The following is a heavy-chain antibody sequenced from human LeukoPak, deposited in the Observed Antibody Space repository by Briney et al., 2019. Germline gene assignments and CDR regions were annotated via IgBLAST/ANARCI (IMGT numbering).Heavy chain of an antibody. CDR3: ARASPENDFFDY. V-gene: IGHV4-34*01. CDR2: INHSGST. CDR1: GGXFSGYY. J-gene: IGHJ4*02. D-gene: IGHD3-3*01. Sequence: PETLSLTCAVYGGXFSGYYCSWIRQPPGKGLEWIGEINHSGSTNYNPSLKSRVTISVDTSKNQFSLKLSSVTAADTAVYYCARASPENDFFDYWGQGTLVTVSS.